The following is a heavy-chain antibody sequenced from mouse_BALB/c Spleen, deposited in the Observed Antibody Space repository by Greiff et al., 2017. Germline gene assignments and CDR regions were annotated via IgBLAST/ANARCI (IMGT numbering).Heavy chain of an antibody. V-gene: IGHV5-6*01. CDR3: ARHEGDAMDD. Sequence: EVKLMESGGDLVKPGGSLKLSCAASGFTFSSYGMSWVRQTPDKRLEWVATISSGGSYTYYPDSVTGRFTISRDNAKNTLYLQMSSLKSEDTAMYYCARHEGDAMDDWGQGTTLTVSS. J-gene: IGHJ4*01. CDR1: GFTFSSYG. CDR2: ISSGGSYT.